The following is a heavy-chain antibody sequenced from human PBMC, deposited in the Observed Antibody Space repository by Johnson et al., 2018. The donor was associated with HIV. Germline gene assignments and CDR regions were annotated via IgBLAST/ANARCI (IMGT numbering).Heavy chain of an antibody. CDR1: GFTFSDYY. Sequence: QMQLVESGGGLVQPGGSLRLSCAASGFTFSDYYMTWIRQAPGKGLEWLSFISSSGDIIRYADSVKGRFTISRDNAKNSLILQMNSLRDEDTAVYYCARRTVTALFDIWGQGTLVTVSS. J-gene: IGHJ3*02. V-gene: IGHV3-11*04. D-gene: IGHD4-17*01. CDR3: ARRTVTALFDI. CDR2: ISSSGDII.